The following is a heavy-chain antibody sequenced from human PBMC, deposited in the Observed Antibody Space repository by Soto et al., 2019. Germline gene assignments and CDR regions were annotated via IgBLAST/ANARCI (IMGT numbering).Heavy chain of an antibody. Sequence: GGSLRLSCAASGFTFSSYGMHWVRQAPGKGLEWVAVIWYDGSNKYYADSVKGRFTISRDNSKNTLYLQMNSLRAEDTAVYYCARDGSGSYYSGYYFDYWGQGTLVTVSS. V-gene: IGHV3-33*01. CDR3: ARDGSGSYYSGYYFDY. J-gene: IGHJ4*02. CDR1: GFTFSSYG. D-gene: IGHD3-10*01. CDR2: IWYDGSNK.